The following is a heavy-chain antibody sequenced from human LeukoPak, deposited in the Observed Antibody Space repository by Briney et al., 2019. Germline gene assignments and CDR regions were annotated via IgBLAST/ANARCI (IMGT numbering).Heavy chain of an antibody. D-gene: IGHD6-13*01. V-gene: IGHV4-39*01. J-gene: IGHJ4*02. CDR1: GGSITSSSHF. CDR2: IHYTGST. CDR3: AREEASAGDY. Sequence: PSETLSLTCTVSGGSITSSSHFWAWIRQPPGKGLEWIASIHYTGSTFYSPSLQSRATISVDTSKNQFSLNLRSVTATDAAVYYCAREEASAGDYWGQGTLVTVSS.